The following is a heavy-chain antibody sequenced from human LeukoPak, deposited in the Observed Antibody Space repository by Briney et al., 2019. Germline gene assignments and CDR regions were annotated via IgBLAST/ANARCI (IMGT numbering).Heavy chain of an antibody. V-gene: IGHV4-34*01. CDR1: GGSFSGYY. D-gene: IGHD3-10*01. Sequence: PSETLSLTCAVYGGSFSGYYWSWIRQPPGKGLEWIGEINHSGSTNYNPSLKSRVTISVDTSKNQFSLKLSSVTAADTAVYYCARATRRMVRGVIITPYDHWGQGTLVTVSS. CDR2: INHSGST. J-gene: IGHJ4*02. CDR3: ARATRRMVRGVIITPYDH.